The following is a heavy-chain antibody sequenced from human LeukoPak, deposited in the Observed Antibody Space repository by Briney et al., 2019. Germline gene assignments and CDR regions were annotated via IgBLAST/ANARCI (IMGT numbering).Heavy chain of an antibody. V-gene: IGHV4-59*01. CDR3: ARALVGATDFDI. CDR1: GGSISSYY. J-gene: IGHJ3*02. D-gene: IGHD1-26*01. Sequence: SETLSLTCTVSGGSISSYYWSWIRQPPGKGLEWIGYIYYSGSTNYNPSLKSRVTISVDTSKNQFSLKLSSVTAADTAVYYCARALVGATDFDIWGQGTMVTVSS. CDR2: IYYSGST.